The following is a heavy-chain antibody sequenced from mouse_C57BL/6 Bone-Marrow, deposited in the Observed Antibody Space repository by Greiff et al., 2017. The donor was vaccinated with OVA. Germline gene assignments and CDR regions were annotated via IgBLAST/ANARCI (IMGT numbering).Heavy chain of an antibody. CDR2: ISYDGSN. CDR3: ARRFYYYGSNLWYFDV. CDR1: GYSITSGYY. D-gene: IGHD1-1*01. Sequence: EVQLQESGPGLVKPSQSLSLTCSVTGYSITSGYYWNWIRQFPGNKLEWMGYISYDGSNNYNPSLKNRISITRDTSKNQFFLKLNSVTTEDTATYYCARRFYYYGSNLWYFDVWGTGTTVTVSA. V-gene: IGHV3-6*01. J-gene: IGHJ1*03.